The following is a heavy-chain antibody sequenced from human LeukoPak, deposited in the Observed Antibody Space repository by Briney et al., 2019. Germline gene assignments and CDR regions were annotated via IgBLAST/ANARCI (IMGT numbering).Heavy chain of an antibody. CDR2: IYYSGST. D-gene: IGHD3-9*01. J-gene: IGHJ4*02. CDR1: GGSISSSSYY. Sequence: NPSETLSLTCTVSGGSISSSSYYWGWIRQPPGKGLEWISSIYYSGSTYYNPSLKSRVTISLDTSKNQFSLKLTSVTAADTAVYYCARHYDSYFDWLFPFDYWGQGTLVTVSS. V-gene: IGHV4-39*01. CDR3: ARHYDSYFDWLFPFDY.